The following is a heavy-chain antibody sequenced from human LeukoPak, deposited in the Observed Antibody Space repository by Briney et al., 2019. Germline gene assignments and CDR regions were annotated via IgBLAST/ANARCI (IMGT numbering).Heavy chain of an antibody. J-gene: IGHJ4*01. CDR1: GFMFSSSG. Sequence: GGSLRLSCAASGFMFSSSGLHWVRQAPGKGLEWVAFIRYDGSNHHYADSVKGRFTISRDNLKNTLYLHMDSLKSEDTAVYFCVKTNVAAAPGFDFWGQGTLVSVSS. D-gene: IGHD6-13*01. CDR2: IRYDGSNH. CDR3: VKTNVAAAPGFDF. V-gene: IGHV3-30*02.